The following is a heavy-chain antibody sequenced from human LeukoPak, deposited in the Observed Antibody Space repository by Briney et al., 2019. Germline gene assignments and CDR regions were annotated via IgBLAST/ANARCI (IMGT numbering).Heavy chain of an antibody. V-gene: IGHV1-69*06. CDR1: GGTFSSYA. J-gene: IGHJ5*02. CDR3: ASSYYYDSSGYYYGWFDP. D-gene: IGHD3-22*01. Sequence: GASEKVSCKASGGTFSSYAISWVRQAPGQGLEWMGGIIPIFGTANYAQKFQGRVTITADKSTSTAYMELSSLRSEDTAVYYCASSYYYDSSGYYYGWFDPWGQGTLVTVSS. CDR2: IIPIFGTA.